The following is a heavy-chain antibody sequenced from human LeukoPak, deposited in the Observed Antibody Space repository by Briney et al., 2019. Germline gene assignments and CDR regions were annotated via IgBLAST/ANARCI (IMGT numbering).Heavy chain of an antibody. CDR1: GGTFSSYA. Sequence: SVKLSCKASGGTFSSYAISWVRQAPGQGLEWMGGIIPIFGTANYAQKFQGRVTITADKSTSTAYMELSSLRSEDTAVYYCARSETYGGWFDPWGQGTLVTVSS. J-gene: IGHJ5*02. CDR2: IIPIFGTA. V-gene: IGHV1-69*06. D-gene: IGHD3-10*01. CDR3: ARSETYGGWFDP.